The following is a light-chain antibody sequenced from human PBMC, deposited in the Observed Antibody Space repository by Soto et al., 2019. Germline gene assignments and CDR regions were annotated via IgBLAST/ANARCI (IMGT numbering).Light chain of an antibody. J-gene: IGKJ5*01. CDR1: QSVSSS. CDR2: DAS. V-gene: IGKV3-11*01. CDR3: QQRSAWPQIT. Sequence: IVLTQSPVTLSLSPGERATLSCRASQSVSSSLAWYQQKPGQAPRLLIYDASNRATGIPARFSGSGSGTDFTLTISSLDPEDFAVYYCQQRSAWPQITFGQGTRLEI.